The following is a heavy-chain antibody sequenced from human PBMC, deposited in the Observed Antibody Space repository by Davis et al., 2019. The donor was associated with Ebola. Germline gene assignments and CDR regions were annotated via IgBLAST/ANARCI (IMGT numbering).Heavy chain of an antibody. CDR3: AKGQSSSWVYFDY. D-gene: IGHD6-13*01. CDR2: IKEDGSEK. J-gene: IGHJ4*02. V-gene: IGHV3-7*01. Sequence: PGGSLRLSCAASGFTFNTYWMSWVRQAPGKGLEWVANIKEDGSEKYYVESVKGRFTISRDNARKSLYLQMDSLRDEDSAVYYCAKGQSSSWVYFDYWGQGTLVTVSS. CDR1: GFTFNTYW.